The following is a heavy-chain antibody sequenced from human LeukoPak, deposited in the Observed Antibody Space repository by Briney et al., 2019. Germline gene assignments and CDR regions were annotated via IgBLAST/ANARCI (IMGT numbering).Heavy chain of an antibody. CDR3: ARQRLSIAAAGSRNLNAFDI. CDR2: IIPIFGTA. D-gene: IGHD6-13*01. V-gene: IGHV1-69*13. J-gene: IGHJ3*02. CDR1: GGTFSSYA. Sequence: SVKVSCKASGGTFSSYAISWVRQAPGQGLGWMGGIIPIFGTANYAQKFQGRVTITADESTSTAYMELSSLRSEDTAVYYCARQRLSIAAAGSRNLNAFDIWGQGTMVTVSS.